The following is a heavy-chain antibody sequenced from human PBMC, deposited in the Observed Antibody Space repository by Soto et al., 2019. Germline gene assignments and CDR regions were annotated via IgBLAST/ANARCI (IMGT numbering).Heavy chain of an antibody. Sequence: GGSLRLSCAASGFTFSTYAMSWVRQAPGKGLEWVSGIGGSGGSTYYADSVKGRFTISRDNSKNTLYLQMDSLRAEDTAVYYCAKGSSLGYCSSTSCYHRYYYYYMDVWGKGTTVTVSS. CDR3: AKGSSLGYCSSTSCYHRYYYYYMDV. J-gene: IGHJ6*03. V-gene: IGHV3-23*01. CDR2: IGGSGGST. CDR1: GFTFSTYA. D-gene: IGHD2-2*01.